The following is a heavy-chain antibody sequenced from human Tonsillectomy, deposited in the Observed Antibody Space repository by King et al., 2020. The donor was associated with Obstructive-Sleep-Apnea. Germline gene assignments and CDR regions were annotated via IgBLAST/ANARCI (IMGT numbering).Heavy chain of an antibody. D-gene: IGHD2-2*01. J-gene: IGHJ1*01. CDR1: GFTFSNYG. V-gene: IGHV3-30*18. CDR2: ISYDGSNK. CDR3: AKARVGYCSSTSCYAAEYFQH. Sequence: VQLVESGRGVVQPGRSLRLSCAASGFTFSNYGMHWVRQAPGKGLEWVALISYDGSNKYYADSVKGRFTISRDNSKNTLYLQMNSLRAEDTAVYYCAKARVGYCSSTSCYAAEYFQHWGQGTLVTVSS.